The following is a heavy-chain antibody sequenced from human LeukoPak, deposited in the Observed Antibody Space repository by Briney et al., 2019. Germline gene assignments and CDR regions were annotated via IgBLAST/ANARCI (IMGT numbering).Heavy chain of an antibody. V-gene: IGHV1-24*01. CDR3: ASAVTASTFDY. CDR1: GYTLTELS. CDR2: FDPEDGET. Sequence: ASVKVSCKVSGYTLTELSMHWVRQAPGKGLEWMGGFDPEDGETIYAQKFQGRVTITADESTSTAYMELSSLRSEDTAVYYCASAVTASTFDYWGQGTLVTVSS. D-gene: IGHD2-21*02. J-gene: IGHJ4*02.